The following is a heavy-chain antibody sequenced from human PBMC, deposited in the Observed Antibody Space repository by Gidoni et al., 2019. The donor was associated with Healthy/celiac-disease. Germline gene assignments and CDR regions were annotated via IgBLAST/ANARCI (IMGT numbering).Heavy chain of an antibody. J-gene: IGHJ4*02. D-gene: IGHD3-22*01. CDR2: IYSGGST. V-gene: IGHV3-66*01. CDR1: GFTVSSNY. Sequence: EVQLVESGGGLVQPGGSLRLSCAASGFTVSSNYMSWVRQAPGKGLEWVSVIYSGGSTYYADSVKGRFTISRDNSKNTLYLQMNSLRAEDTAVYYCARDTYYYDSSGYFDYWGQGTLVTVSS. CDR3: ARDTYYYDSSGYFDY.